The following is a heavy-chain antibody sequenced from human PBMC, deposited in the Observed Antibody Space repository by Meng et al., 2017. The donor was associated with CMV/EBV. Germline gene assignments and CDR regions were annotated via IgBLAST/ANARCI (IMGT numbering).Heavy chain of an antibody. J-gene: IGHJ4*02. D-gene: IGHD1-26*01. CDR1: GGTFSSYA. V-gene: IGHV1-69*05. CDR2: IIPIFGTA. Sequence: SVKVSCKASGGTFSSYAISWVRQAPGQGLEWMGGIIPIFGTANYAQKFQGRVTITTDESTSTAYMELSSLRSEDTAVYYCARDLEVGVRAGRYFDYWGQGTLVTVSS. CDR3: ARDLEVGVRAGRYFDY.